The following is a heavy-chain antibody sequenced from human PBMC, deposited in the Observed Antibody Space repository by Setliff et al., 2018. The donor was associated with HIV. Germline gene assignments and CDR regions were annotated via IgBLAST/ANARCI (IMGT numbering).Heavy chain of an antibody. D-gene: IGHD2-15*01. Sequence: GGSLRLSCAASGFTFSSYAMSWVRRAPGKGLEWVSAISGSGGSTYYADSVKGRFTISRDNSKNTLHLQMNSLRADDTAVYYCARRGVCSGGKCPSHAMDVWGQGTTVTVSS. V-gene: IGHV3-23*01. CDR3: ARRGVCSGGKCPSHAMDV. CDR2: ISGSGGST. CDR1: GFTFSSYA. J-gene: IGHJ6*02.